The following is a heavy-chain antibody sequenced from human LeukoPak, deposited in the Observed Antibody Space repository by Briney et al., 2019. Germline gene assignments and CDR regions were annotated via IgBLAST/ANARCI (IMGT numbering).Heavy chain of an antibody. CDR2: ISSSSSTI. CDR3: ARGSNIVGTTTYFDF. D-gene: IGHD1-26*01. J-gene: IGHJ4*02. V-gene: IGHV3-48*02. CDR1: GFTVSSNY. Sequence: PGGSLRLSCAASGFTVSSNYMSWVRQAPGKGLEWVSYISSSSSTIYYADSVKGRFSVSRDNAKNSLYLQMNSLRDEDTAVFYCARGSNIVGTTTYFDFWGQGTLVTVSS.